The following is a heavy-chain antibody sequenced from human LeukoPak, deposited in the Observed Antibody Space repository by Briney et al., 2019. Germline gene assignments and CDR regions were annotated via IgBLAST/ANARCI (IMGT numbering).Heavy chain of an antibody. J-gene: IGHJ4*02. CDR1: GYTFTGYY. D-gene: IGHD3-22*01. CDR2: IIPILGIA. CDR3: ARRPNYYDSSGYHY. V-gene: IGHV1-69*02. Sequence: ASVKVSCKASGYTFTGYYMHWVRQAPGQGLEWMGRIIPILGIANYAQKFQGRVTITADKSTSTAYMELSSLRSEDTAVYYCARRPNYYDSSGYHYWGQGTLVTVSS.